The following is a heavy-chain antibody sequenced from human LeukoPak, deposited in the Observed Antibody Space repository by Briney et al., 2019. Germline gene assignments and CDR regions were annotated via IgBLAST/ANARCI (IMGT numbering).Heavy chain of an antibody. CDR2: ISSSSSYI. Sequence: PGGSLRLSCAASGLTFSSYSMNWVRQAPGKGLEWVSSISSSSSYIYYADSVKGRFTISRDNAKNSLYLQMNSLRAEDTAVYYCARGYCSGGSCPSNSKFDYWGQGTLVTVSS. CDR3: ARGYCSGGSCPSNSKFDY. CDR1: GLTFSSYS. J-gene: IGHJ4*02. V-gene: IGHV3-21*01. D-gene: IGHD2-15*01.